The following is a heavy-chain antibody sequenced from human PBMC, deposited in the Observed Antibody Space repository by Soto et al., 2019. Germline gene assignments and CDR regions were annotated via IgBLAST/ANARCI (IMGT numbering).Heavy chain of an antibody. CDR2: TYNTGST. CDR3: ATDSAGRGPFDP. CDR1: GGSFGTNY. V-gene: IGHV4-59*13. Sequence: QVRLQESGPRLVRPSGTLSLTCTISGGSFGTNYWSWIRQAPGKGLEWIGYTYNTGSTKYNPSLKSRATISVDTSKNQFSLTLTSAAAADTAVYYCATDSAGRGPFDPWGQGILVTVSS. J-gene: IGHJ5*02. D-gene: IGHD3-10*01.